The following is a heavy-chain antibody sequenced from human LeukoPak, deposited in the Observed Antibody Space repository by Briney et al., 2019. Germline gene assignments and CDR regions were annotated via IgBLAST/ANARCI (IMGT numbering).Heavy chain of an antibody. D-gene: IGHD1-26*01. CDR2: ISGSGGST. Sequence: GGSLRLSCAASGFTFSSYAMSWVRQAPGKGLEWVSAISGSGGSTYYADSVKGRFTISRDNSKNTLYPQMNSLRAEDTAVYYCPKDLGVGATSGVAYWGQGPLVTVST. V-gene: IGHV3-23*01. CDR3: PKDLGVGATSGVAY. CDR1: GFTFSSYA. J-gene: IGHJ4*02.